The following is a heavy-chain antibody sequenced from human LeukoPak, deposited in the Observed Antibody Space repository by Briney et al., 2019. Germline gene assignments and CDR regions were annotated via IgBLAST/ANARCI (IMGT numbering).Heavy chain of an antibody. Sequence: GGSLRLSCVASGFTFSSSAMSWVRQAPGKGLEWVSAISNNGGYTYYADSVQGRFTISRENAKNSLYLQMNSLRAGDTAVYYCVRAGTYYYGSGAFDSWGQGTLVTVSS. V-gene: IGHV3-23*01. CDR2: ISNNGGYT. D-gene: IGHD3-10*01. CDR3: VRAGTYYYGSGAFDS. J-gene: IGHJ4*02. CDR1: GFTFSSSA.